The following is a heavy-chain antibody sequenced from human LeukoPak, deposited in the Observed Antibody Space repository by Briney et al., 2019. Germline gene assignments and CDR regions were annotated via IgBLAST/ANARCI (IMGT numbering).Heavy chain of an antibody. CDR1: GFTFSSYA. CDR3: ARLEGSSWYGAFDI. V-gene: IGHV3-53*04. J-gene: IGHJ3*02. D-gene: IGHD6-13*01. Sequence: GGSLRLSCAASGFTFSSYAMSWVRQAPGKGLEWVSVIYSGGSTYYADSVKGRFTISRHNSKNTLYLQMNSLRAEDTAVYYCARLEGSSWYGAFDIWGQGTMVTVSS. CDR2: IYSGGST.